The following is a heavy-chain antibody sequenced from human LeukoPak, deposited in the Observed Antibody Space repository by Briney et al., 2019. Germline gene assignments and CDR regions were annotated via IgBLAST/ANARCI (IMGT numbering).Heavy chain of an antibody. J-gene: IGHJ4*02. Sequence: PGGSVRLSCAASGFTFSSYAMSWVRQAPGKGLEWVSAISGSGGSTYYADSVKGRFTISRDNSKNTLYLQMNSLRAEDTAVYYCAKDLGGYYSESYWGQGTLVTVSS. CDR1: GFTFSSYA. D-gene: IGHD3-10*01. CDR2: ISGSGGST. V-gene: IGHV3-23*01. CDR3: AKDLGGYYSESY.